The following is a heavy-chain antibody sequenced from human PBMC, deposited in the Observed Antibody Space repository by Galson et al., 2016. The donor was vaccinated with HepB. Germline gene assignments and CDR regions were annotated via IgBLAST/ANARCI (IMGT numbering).Heavy chain of an antibody. CDR3: ARVRRVAGYYYYGMDV. CDR2: IYQSGST. J-gene: IGHJ6*02. CDR1: GASISSSNW. V-gene: IGHV4-4*02. Sequence: TCAVSGASISSSNWWSWVRQPPGKGLEWIGEIYQSGSTNDNPSLKSRVTISVDKSKNQFSLKLSSVTAADTAVYYCARVRRVAGYYYYGMDVWGQGTTVTVSS. D-gene: IGHD1-26*01.